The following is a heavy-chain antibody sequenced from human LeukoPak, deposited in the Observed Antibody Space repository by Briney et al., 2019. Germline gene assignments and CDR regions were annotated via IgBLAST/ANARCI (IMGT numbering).Heavy chain of an antibody. D-gene: IGHD4-17*01. CDR3: ARRDTVTNLFDY. Sequence: SETLSLTCTVSGGSISSSSYYWGWIRQPPGKGLEWIGSIYYSGSTYYNPSLKSRVTISVDTSKNQFSLNLSSVTAADTAVYYCARRDTVTNLFDYWGQGTLVTVSS. J-gene: IGHJ4*02. V-gene: IGHV4-39*01. CDR2: IYYSGST. CDR1: GGSISSSSYY.